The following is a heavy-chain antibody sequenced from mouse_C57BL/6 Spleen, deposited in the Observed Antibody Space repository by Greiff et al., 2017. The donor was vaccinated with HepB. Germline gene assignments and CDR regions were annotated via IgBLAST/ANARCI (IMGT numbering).Heavy chain of an antibody. V-gene: IGHV1-59*01. J-gene: IGHJ4*01. CDR3: ARGTRNYAMDY. CDR2: IDPSDSYT. D-gene: IGHD3-3*01. Sequence: QVQLQQPGAELVRPGTSVKLSCKASGYTFTSYWMHWVKQRPGQGLEWIGVIDPSDSYTNYNQKFKGKATLTVDTSSSTAYMQLSSLTSEDSAVDYCARGTRNYAMDYWGQGTSVTVSS. CDR1: GYTFTSYW.